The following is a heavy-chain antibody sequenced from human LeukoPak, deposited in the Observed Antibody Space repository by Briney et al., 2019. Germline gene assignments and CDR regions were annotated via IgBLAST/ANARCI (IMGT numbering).Heavy chain of an antibody. D-gene: IGHD3-10*01. CDR2: ISSSGSTI. CDR3: ARRFYYGSGSFDY. V-gene: IGHV3-48*03. J-gene: IGHJ4*02. Sequence: GGSLRLSCAASGFTFSSYEMNWVRQAPGKGLEWVSYISSSGSTIYYADSVKGRFTISRDNAKNSLYLQMNSLRAEDTAVYYCARRFYYGSGSFDYWGQGTLVTVSS. CDR1: GFTFSSYE.